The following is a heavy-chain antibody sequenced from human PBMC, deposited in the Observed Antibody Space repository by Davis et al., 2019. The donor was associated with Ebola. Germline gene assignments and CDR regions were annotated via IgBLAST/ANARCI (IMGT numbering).Heavy chain of an antibody. V-gene: IGHV3-11*01. CDR3: ARGCYDFWSGYCYYYYGMDV. CDR2: ISGTRTTI. CDR1: GFTFSDHY. J-gene: IGHJ6*02. D-gene: IGHD3-3*01. Sequence: GESLKISCAAYGFTFSDHYMSWIRQAPGKGLEWVSYISGTRTTIYYADSVRGRFTISRDHANNSLYLQMNSLRAEDTAVYYCARGCYDFWSGYCYYYYGMDVWGQGTTVTVSS.